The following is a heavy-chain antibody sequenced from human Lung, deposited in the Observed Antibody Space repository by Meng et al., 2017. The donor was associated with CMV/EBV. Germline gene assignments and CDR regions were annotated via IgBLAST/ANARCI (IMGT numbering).Heavy chain of an antibody. CDR3: ARGINGGCGD. Sequence: VQLQQSGPGLLKPSQTLSLTCAISGYIVSSNSAAWNWIRQSPSRGIEWLGRTYYRSKWYHEYAVSVKSRKTISPDTPKNQFSLQLNSMTPEDTAVYYCARGINGGCGDWGQGTLVTVSS. D-gene: IGHD4-23*01. V-gene: IGHV6-1*01. J-gene: IGHJ4*02. CDR2: TYYRSKWYH. CDR1: GYIVSSNSAA.